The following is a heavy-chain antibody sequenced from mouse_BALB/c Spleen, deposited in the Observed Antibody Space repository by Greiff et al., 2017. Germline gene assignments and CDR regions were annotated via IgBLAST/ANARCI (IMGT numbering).Heavy chain of an antibody. V-gene: IGHV1-4*01. J-gene: IGHJ4*01. Sequence: QVQLQKSGAELARPGASVKMSCKASGYTFTSYTMHWVKQRPGQGLEWIGYINPSSGYTNYNQKFKDKATLTADKSSSTAYMQLSSLTSEDSAVYYCARRPLGGYAMDYWGQGTSVTVSS. CDR1: GYTFTSYT. CDR3: ARRPLGGYAMDY. D-gene: IGHD4-1*01. CDR2: INPSSGYT.